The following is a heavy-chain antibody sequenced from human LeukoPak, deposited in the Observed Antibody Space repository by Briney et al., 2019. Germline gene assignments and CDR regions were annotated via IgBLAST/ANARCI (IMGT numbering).Heavy chain of an antibody. V-gene: IGHV4-61*02. D-gene: IGHD3-22*01. Sequence: SDTLSLLHSVCGRPNRSGCYQGSCIPQPPGKGVECIGRIYTSGSTKYNPSLKSRVTISVDTSKNQFSLKLSSVTAADTDVYYCERDRDSSGSNLDYWGQGTLVTVSS. CDR1: GRPNRSGCYQ. CDR3: ERDRDSSGSNLDY. J-gene: IGHJ4*02. CDR2: IYTSGST.